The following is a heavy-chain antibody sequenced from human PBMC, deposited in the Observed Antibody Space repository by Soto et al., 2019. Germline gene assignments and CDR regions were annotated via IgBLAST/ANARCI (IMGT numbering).Heavy chain of an antibody. Sequence: PGGSLRLSCAASGFTFGSYAMTWVRQAPGKGLEWVSGISGSGGSTYYADSVKGRFTISRDNSKNTLYLQMNSLRAEDTAVFYCAKVTVPVAIEWFDPWGQGTLVTVSS. CDR2: ISGSGGST. J-gene: IGHJ5*02. CDR3: AKVTVPVAIEWFDP. V-gene: IGHV3-23*01. CDR1: GFTFGSYA. D-gene: IGHD2-2*02.